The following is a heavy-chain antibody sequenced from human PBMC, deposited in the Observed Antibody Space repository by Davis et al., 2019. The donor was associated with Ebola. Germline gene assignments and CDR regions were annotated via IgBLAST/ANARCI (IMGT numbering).Heavy chain of an antibody. V-gene: IGHV1-8*01. J-gene: IGHJ6*02. CDR1: GYTFTSYD. Sequence: ASVKVSCKASGYTFTSYDINWVRQATGQGLEWMGWMNPNSGNTGYAQKFQGRVTMTRNTSISTAYMELSSLRSEDTAVYYCASPGDYGAYYYYGMDVWGQGTTVTVSS. CDR2: MNPNSGNT. D-gene: IGHD4-17*01. CDR3: ASPGDYGAYYYYGMDV.